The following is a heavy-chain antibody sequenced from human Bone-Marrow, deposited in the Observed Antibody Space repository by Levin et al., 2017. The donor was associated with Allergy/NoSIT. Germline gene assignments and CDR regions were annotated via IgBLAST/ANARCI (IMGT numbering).Heavy chain of an antibody. V-gene: IGHV3-11*05. CDR1: GFTFSDSY. D-gene: IGHD6-19*01. J-gene: IGHJ4*02. CDR3: TRGDSSGLSDY. CDR2: ISTSSTFT. Sequence: MPGGSLRLSCAASGFTFSDSYMSWVRQAPGKGLEWLSYISTSSTFTNYADSVKGRFTISRDNAKNSLYLQMKSLRAEDTAVYYCTRGDSSGLSDYWGQGSLVTVSS.